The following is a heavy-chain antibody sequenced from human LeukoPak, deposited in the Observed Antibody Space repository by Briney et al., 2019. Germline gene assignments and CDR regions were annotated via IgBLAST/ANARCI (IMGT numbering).Heavy chain of an antibody. CDR1: GFTFSSYA. J-gene: IGHJ5*02. Sequence: GGSLRLSCAASGFTFSSYAMSWVRQAPGKGLEWVSAISGSGGSTYYADSVKGRFTISRDNSKNTLYLQMNSLRAEDTAVYYCAKDSPTYYYDSSGSWFDPWGQGTLVTVSS. CDR3: AKDSPTYYYDSSGSWFDP. D-gene: IGHD3-22*01. V-gene: IGHV3-23*01. CDR2: ISGSGGST.